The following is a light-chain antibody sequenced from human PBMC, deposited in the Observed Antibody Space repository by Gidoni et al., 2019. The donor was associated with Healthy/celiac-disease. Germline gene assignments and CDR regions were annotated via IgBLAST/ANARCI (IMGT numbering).Light chain of an antibody. CDR1: QDISNY. J-gene: IGKJ1*01. CDR3: LQHKSYPRT. V-gene: IGKV1-17*03. CDR2: AAS. Sequence: DIQMTQSPSAMSASVGDRVTITCRASQDISNYLAWFQQKPWKVPKRLIYAASSLQSGVPSRFSGSGSGTEFTLTSSSLQPEDCATDYCLQHKSYPRTFGQGTKVEIK.